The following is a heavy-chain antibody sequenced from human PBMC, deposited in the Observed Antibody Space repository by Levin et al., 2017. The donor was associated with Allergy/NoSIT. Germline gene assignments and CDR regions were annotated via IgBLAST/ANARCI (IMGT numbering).Heavy chain of an antibody. V-gene: IGHV1-46*01. J-gene: IGHJ4*02. CDR2: INPSSGST. CDR1: GYTFTSYY. Sequence: EASVKVSCKASGYTFTSYYVQWVRQAPGQGLEWMGMINPSSGSTNYPQKFQGRITMTRDTSTSTLNMELSSLRSEDTALYYCARSIDYGDYLPLDYWGQGTLVSVSS. D-gene: IGHD4-17*01. CDR3: ARSIDYGDYLPLDY.